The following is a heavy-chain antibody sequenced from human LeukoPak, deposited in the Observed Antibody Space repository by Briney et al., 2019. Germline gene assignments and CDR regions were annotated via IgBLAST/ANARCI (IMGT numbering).Heavy chain of an antibody. J-gene: IGHJ4*02. CDR1: GFTFSSYS. CDR2: ISSSSSYI. D-gene: IGHD6-13*01. V-gene: IGHV3-21*01. CDR3: ARDRIAAAGTCDY. Sequence: PGGSLRLSCAASGFTFSSYSMNWVRQAPGKGLEWVSSISSSSSYIYYADSVKGRFTISRDNAKNSLYLQMNSLRAEDTAVCYCARDRIAAAGTCDYWGQGTLVTVSS.